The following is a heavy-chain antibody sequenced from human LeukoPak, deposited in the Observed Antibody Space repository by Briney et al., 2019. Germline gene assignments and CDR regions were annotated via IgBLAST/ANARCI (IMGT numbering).Heavy chain of an antibody. CDR1: GFTFSSYS. J-gene: IGHJ4*02. CDR2: ISSSSSYI. CDR3: AKDSDYYDSSSDY. D-gene: IGHD3-22*01. V-gene: IGHV3-21*04. Sequence: GGSLRLSCAASGFTFSSYSMNWVRQAPGKGLEWVSSISSSSSYIYYADSVKGRFTISRDNSKNTLYLQMNSLRAEDTAVYYCAKDSDYYDSSSDYWGQGTLVTVSS.